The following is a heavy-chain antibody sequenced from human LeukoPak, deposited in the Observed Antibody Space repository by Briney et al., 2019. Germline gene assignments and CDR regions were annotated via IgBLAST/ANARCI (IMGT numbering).Heavy chain of an antibody. D-gene: IGHD1-26*01. CDR3: ARDHSSGSYGWVY. J-gene: IGHJ4*02. CDR2: IKQDGSEK. CDR1: GFTFSSYW. V-gene: IGHV3-7*01. Sequence: PGGSLRLSCAASGFTFSSYWMSWVRQAPGKGLEWVANIKQDGSEKYYVDSVKGRSTISRDNAKNSLYLLMNSLRAEDTAVYYCARDHSSGSYGWVYWGQGTLVTVSS.